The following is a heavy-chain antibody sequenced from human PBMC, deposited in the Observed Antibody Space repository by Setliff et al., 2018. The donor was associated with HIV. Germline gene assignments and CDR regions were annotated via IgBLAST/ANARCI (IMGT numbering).Heavy chain of an antibody. D-gene: IGHD3-22*01. Sequence: ASVKVSCKASGYTFTSYDISWVRQAPGQGLEWMGRISAYNGNTNYAQKLQGRVTMTTDTSTSTAYMELRSLRSDDTAVYYCAREIGDYYDSSGYYPPTDYYYGMDVWGQGTTVTVS. CDR1: GYTFTSYD. CDR2: ISAYNGNT. CDR3: AREIGDYYDSSGYYPPTDYYYGMDV. J-gene: IGHJ6*02. V-gene: IGHV1-18*01.